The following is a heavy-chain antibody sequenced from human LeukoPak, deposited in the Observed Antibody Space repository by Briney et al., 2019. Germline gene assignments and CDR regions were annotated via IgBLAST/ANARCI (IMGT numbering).Heavy chain of an antibody. CDR2: IRYDGSNK. Sequence: PGGSLRLSCAASGFTFSSYGMHWVRQAPGKGLEWVAFIRYDGSNKYYADSVKGRFTISRDNSKNTLYLQMNSLRAEDTAVYYCAKVVGMTGTTSDYWGQGTLVTVSS. V-gene: IGHV3-30*02. J-gene: IGHJ4*02. CDR3: AKVVGMTGTTSDY. CDR1: GFTFSSYG. D-gene: IGHD1-1*01.